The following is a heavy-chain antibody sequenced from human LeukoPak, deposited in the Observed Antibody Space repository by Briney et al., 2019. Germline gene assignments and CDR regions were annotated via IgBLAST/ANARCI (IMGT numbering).Heavy chain of an antibody. V-gene: IGHV4-59*01. J-gene: IGHJ3*02. CDR2: IYYTGST. Sequence: SGTLSLTCTVSGGSISSYYWNWIRQPPGKGLEWIGYIYYTGSTNYNPSLNSRVTISVDTSKNQFSLRLSTVTAADTAVYYCARSDGSIRDAFDIWGQGTMVTVSS. CDR3: ARSDGSIRDAFDI. CDR1: GGSISSYY. D-gene: IGHD3-10*01.